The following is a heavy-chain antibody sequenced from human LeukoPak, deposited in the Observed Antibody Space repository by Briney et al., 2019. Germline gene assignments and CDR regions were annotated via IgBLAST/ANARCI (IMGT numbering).Heavy chain of an antibody. D-gene: IGHD6-6*01. CDR1: GFTFSSYA. V-gene: IGHV3-64D*06. CDR2: ISSNGGST. CDR3: VKGSYSSSSAVLNLFDY. Sequence: PGGSLRLSCSASGFTFSSYAMHWVRQAPGKGLEYVSAISSNGGSTYYADSVKGRFTISRDNSKNTLYLQMSSLRAEDTAVYYCVKGSYSSSSAVLNLFDYWGQGTLVTVSS. J-gene: IGHJ4*02.